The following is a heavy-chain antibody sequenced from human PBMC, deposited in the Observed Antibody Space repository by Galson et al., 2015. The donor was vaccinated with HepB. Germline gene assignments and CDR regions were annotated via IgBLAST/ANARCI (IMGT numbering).Heavy chain of an antibody. V-gene: IGHV1-18*01. D-gene: IGHD2-15*01. CDR1: GYAFSSYS. CDR2: FNPYNRDT. Sequence: SVKVSCKASGYAFSSYSITWVRQAPGQGLEWVGWFNPYNRDTNFARKFQGRVTMTTDTFTSTAYMDLTSLRPGDTAVYYCARGALVAVVGGTQNNWFGPWGQGTLVTVSS. J-gene: IGHJ5*02. CDR3: ARGALVAVVGGTQNNWFGP.